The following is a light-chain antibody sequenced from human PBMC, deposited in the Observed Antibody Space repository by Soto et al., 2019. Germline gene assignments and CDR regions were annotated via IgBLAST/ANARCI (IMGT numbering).Light chain of an antibody. CDR2: AVS. Sequence: QSALTPPASVSGSPGQSITISCTGTSSDVGGYNYVSWYQQHPGKAPKLMIYAVSNRPSGVSNRFSGSKSGNTATLTISGLQAEDEADYYCCSYTVSGTYVFGTGTKVTVL. CDR1: SSDVGGYNY. J-gene: IGLJ1*01. V-gene: IGLV2-14*01. CDR3: CSYTVSGTYV.